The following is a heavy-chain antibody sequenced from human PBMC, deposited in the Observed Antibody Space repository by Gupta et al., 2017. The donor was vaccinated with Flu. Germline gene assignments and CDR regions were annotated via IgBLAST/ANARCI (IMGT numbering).Heavy chain of an antibody. CDR3: ARDRGYSYGLY. CDR2: ISAYNGNT. J-gene: IGHJ4*02. D-gene: IGHD5-18*01. V-gene: IGHV1-18*01. Sequence: GLEWMGWISAYNGNTNYAQKLQGRVTMTTDTSTSTAYMELRSLRSDDTAVYYCARDRGYSYGLYWGQGTLVTVSS.